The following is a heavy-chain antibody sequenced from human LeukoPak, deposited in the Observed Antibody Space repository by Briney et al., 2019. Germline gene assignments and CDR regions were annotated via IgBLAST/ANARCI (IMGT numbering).Heavy chain of an antibody. V-gene: IGHV1-46*01. Sequence: ASVKVSCKASGYTFTSYYMHWVRQAPGQGLEWMGIINPSGGSTNYAQKFQGRVTMTRDTSTSTVYMELSSLRSEDTAVYYCARDLGGGDRSDYYYGMDVWGQGTTVTVSS. CDR3: ARDLGGGDRSDYYYGMDV. J-gene: IGHJ6*02. D-gene: IGHD2-21*02. CDR1: GYTFTSYY. CDR2: INPSGGST.